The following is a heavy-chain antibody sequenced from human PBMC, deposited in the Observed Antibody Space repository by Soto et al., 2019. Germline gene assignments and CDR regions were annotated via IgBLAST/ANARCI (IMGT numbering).Heavy chain of an antibody. D-gene: IGHD4-4*01. V-gene: IGHV3-7*01. J-gene: IGHJ5*02. CDR1: GFTFSDSW. Sequence: EVQLAESGGGLVQPGGSLRLSCTASGFTFSDSWMTWVRQAPGKGLAWVARIKPDESEKKYADSVKGRFSISRDNAKNSMYLQMDSLRGEDTAVYYCVRGGSNYASWGQGTLVTVSS. CDR2: IKPDESEK. CDR3: VRGGSNYAS.